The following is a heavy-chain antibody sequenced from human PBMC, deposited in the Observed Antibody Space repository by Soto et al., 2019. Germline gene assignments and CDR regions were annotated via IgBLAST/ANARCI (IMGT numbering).Heavy chain of an antibody. D-gene: IGHD6-19*01. CDR1: GYSFTNND. J-gene: IGHJ3*02. CDR3: ARDRSTPIAVAGTSAFDI. V-gene: IGHV1-18*01. CDR2: ISAYNGNT. Sequence: ASVKVSCKASGYSFTNNDVSWVRQAPGQGLEWMGWISAYNGNTNYAQKLQGRVTMTTDTSTSTAYMELRSLRSDDTAVYYCARDRSTPIAVAGTSAFDIWGQGTMVTVSS.